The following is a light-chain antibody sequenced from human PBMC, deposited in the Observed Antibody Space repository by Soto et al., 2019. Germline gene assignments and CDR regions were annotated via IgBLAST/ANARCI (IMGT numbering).Light chain of an antibody. J-gene: IGKJ2*01. CDR1: QSVSSN. V-gene: IGKV3-15*01. CDR2: GAS. CDR3: QQYNNWPYT. Sequence: EIVMTQSPDTLSVSPGERATLSCRASQSVSSNLAWYQQKPGQAPRLLIFGASARATGIPARFSGSGSGTEFTLPISSLQSEDFAVYHCQQYNNWPYTFGQGTTLEIK.